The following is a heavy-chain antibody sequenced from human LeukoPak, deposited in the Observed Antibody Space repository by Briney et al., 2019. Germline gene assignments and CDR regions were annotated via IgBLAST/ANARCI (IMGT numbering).Heavy chain of an antibody. Sequence: SETLSLTCTVSGGSISSGGYYWSWIRQHPGKGLEWIGYIYYSGSTYYNPSLKSRVTISVDTSKNQFSLKLSPVTAADTAEYYCARSHYYDSSGSQNNWFDPWGQGNLVTVSS. J-gene: IGHJ5*02. D-gene: IGHD3-22*01. CDR3: ARSHYYDSSGSQNNWFDP. CDR1: GGSISSGGYY. CDR2: IYYSGST. V-gene: IGHV4-31*03.